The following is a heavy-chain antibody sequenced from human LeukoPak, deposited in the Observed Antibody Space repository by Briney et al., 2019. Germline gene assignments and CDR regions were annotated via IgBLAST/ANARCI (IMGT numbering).Heavy chain of an antibody. D-gene: IGHD6-19*01. CDR2: IRSSGSTI. CDR1: GFTFSSYE. CDR3: ARGRGLVAGRDHPFDD. V-gene: IGHV3-48*03. J-gene: IGHJ4*02. Sequence: GGSLRLSCEASGFTFSSYEMNWVRQDPGKGLEWVSYIRSSGSTIYYADSVKGRFTISRDNAKYSLDLQMNSLRAEDTAGYYCARGRGLVAGRDHPFDDWGQGTLVTVSS.